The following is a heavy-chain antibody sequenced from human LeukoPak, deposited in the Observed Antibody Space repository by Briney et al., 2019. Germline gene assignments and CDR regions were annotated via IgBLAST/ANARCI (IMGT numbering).Heavy chain of an antibody. V-gene: IGHV2-5*02. J-gene: IGHJ5*02. D-gene: IGHD3-22*01. Sequence: ESGPTLVKPTQTLTLTCTFSGFSLSTSGVGVGWIRQPPGKALEWLALIYWDGDKLYSPSLKSRLTITKDTSKNQVVLTMTNMDPVDTATYYCARSMIEVIIESNYFDPWGQGTLVTVSS. CDR2: IYWDGDK. CDR3: ARSMIEVIIESNYFDP. CDR1: GFSLSTSGVG.